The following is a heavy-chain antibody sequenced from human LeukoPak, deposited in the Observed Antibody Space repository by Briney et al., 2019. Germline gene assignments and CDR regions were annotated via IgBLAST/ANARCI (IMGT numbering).Heavy chain of an antibody. J-gene: IGHJ3*02. CDR1: GGSISSYY. CDR2: IYTSGST. Sequence: SETLSLTCTVSGGSISSYYWSWIRQPAGKGLEWIGRIYTSGSTNYNPSLKSRVTMSVDTSKNQFSLKLSSVTAADPAVYYCARGYSFLELGPTDAFDIWGQGTMVTVSS. V-gene: IGHV4-4*07. CDR3: ARGYSFLELGPTDAFDI. D-gene: IGHD3-3*01.